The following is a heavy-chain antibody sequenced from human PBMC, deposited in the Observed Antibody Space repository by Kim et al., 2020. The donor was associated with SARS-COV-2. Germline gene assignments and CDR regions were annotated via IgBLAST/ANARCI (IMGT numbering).Heavy chain of an antibody. J-gene: IGHJ6*02. CDR2: ISVGGGST. V-gene: IGHV3-23*01. Sequence: GGSLRLSCAASGFTFSSYAMSWVRQAPGKGLEWVSAISVGGGSTYYADSVKGRFTISRDNSKNTLYLQMNSLRAEDTAVYYCAKFMVRGVRPQNGMDVWGQGTTVTVSS. CDR3: AKFMVRGVRPQNGMDV. D-gene: IGHD3-10*01. CDR1: GFTFSSYA.